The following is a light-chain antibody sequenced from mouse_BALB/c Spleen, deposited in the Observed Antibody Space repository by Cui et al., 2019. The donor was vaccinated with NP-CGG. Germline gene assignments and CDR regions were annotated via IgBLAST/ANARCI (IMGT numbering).Light chain of an antibody. Sequence: QTVVTQESELTTSPVETVTLTCRSSTGAVTTSNYANWVQEKPDHLFTGLIGGTKNRAPGVPARFSGSLIGDKAALTITGAQTEDEAIYFCALWYSNHWVFGGGTKLTVL. CDR3: ALWYSNHWV. V-gene: IGLV1*01. J-gene: IGLJ1*01. CDR2: GTK. CDR1: TGAVTTSNY.